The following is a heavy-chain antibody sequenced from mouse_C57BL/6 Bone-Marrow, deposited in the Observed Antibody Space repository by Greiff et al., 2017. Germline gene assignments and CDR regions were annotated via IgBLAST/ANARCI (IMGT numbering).Heavy chain of an antibody. CDR1: GYTFTDYY. CDR3: ARKGMTVFDY. CDR2: INPNNGGT. D-gene: IGHD2-10*02. J-gene: IGHJ2*01. V-gene: IGHV1-26*01. Sequence: VQLKQSGPELVKPGASVKISCKASGYTFTDYYMNWVKQSHGKSLEWIGDINPNNGGTSYNQKFKGKATLTVDKSSSTAYMELRSLTSEDSAVYYCARKGMTVFDYWGQGTTLTVSS.